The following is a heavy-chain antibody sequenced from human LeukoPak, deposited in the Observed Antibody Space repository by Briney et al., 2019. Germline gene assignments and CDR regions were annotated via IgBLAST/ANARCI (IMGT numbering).Heavy chain of an antibody. CDR1: GFTFSSYG. J-gene: IGHJ4*02. CDR3: ANLGGSYHVVNY. Sequence: GGTLRRSGAASGFTFSSYGMHWVRQAPGKGLEWVAFLRYDGSNKYYADSVKGRFTISRDNSKNTLYLQMNSLRTEDTAVYYCANLGGSYHVVNYWGQGTLVTVSS. D-gene: IGHD1-26*01. CDR2: LRYDGSNK. V-gene: IGHV3-30*02.